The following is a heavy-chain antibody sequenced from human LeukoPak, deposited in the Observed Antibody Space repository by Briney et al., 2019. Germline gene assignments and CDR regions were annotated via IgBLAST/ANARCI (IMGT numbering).Heavy chain of an antibody. D-gene: IGHD1-26*01. CDR3: AKVRSSGSYRGVFDY. CDR2: ISGRGGST. J-gene: IGHJ4*02. V-gene: IGHV3-23*01. Sequence: PGGSLRLXCAASGFTLSSYAMSWVRRAPGKGLEWVSAISGRGGSTYYADSVKGRFTISRGNSKNTLYLQMNSLRAEDTAVYYCAKVRSSGSYRGVFDYWGQGPLVTVSS. CDR1: GFTLSSYA.